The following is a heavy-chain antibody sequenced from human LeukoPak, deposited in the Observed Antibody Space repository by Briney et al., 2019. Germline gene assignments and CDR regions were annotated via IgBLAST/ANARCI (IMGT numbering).Heavy chain of an antibody. CDR3: ARLNRTIRDYYMDV. Sequence: KPSETLSLTCTVSGGSISSSSYYWGWIRQPPGKGLEWIGSIYYSGSTYYNPSLKSRVTISVDTSKNQFSLKLSSVTAADTAVYYCARLNRTIRDYYMDVWGKGTTVTISS. J-gene: IGHJ6*03. D-gene: IGHD1-14*01. V-gene: IGHV4-39*01. CDR1: GGSISSSSYY. CDR2: IYYSGST.